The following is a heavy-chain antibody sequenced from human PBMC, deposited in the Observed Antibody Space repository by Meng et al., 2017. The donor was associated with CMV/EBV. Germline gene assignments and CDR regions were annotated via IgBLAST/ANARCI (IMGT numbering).Heavy chain of an antibody. CDR3: ARDPALTGTTGY. D-gene: IGHD1-7*01. CDR1: GGSISSSSYY. CDR2: IYYSGST. V-gene: IGHV4-39*07. Sequence: QLQLQESGPGLVKPSETLSLTCTVSGGSISSSSYYWGWIRQPPGKGLEWIGSIYYSGSTYYNPSLKSRVTISVDTSKNQFSLKLSSVTAADTAVYYCARDPALTGTTGYWGQGTLVTVSS. J-gene: IGHJ4*02.